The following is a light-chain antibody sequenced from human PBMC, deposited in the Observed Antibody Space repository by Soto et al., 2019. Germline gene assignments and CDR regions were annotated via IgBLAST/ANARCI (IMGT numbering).Light chain of an antibody. V-gene: IGKV3-20*01. J-gene: IGKJ3*01. CDR2: GAS. CDR3: QQYGSSFT. Sequence: EIVLTQSPGTLSLSPGERATLSCRASQSVSSSYLAWYQQKPGQAPRLLIYGASSRATGILDRFSGSGSGTDFTLTISRLEPEEFAVYYCQQYGSSFTFGPGTKVDIK. CDR1: QSVSSSY.